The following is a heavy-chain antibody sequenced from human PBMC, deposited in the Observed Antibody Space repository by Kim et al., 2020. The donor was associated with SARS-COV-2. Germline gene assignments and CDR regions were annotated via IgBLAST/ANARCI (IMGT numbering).Heavy chain of an antibody. CDR2: IYPRDSDT. Sequence: GESLKISCKGSGYNFDTFWIGWVRQRPGKGLERMGMIYPRDSDTRYSPPFQGQVTIPVDKSINTAYLHWSSLKASDTAMYYCARRGYSDVPYWFDPWGQGTLVTLPS. D-gene: IGHD3-22*01. J-gene: IGHJ5*02. V-gene: IGHV5-51*01. CDR3: ARRGYSDVPYWFDP. CDR1: GYNFDTFW.